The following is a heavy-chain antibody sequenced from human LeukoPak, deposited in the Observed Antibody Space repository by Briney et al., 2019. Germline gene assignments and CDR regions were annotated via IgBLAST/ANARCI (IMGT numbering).Heavy chain of an antibody. J-gene: IGHJ4*02. V-gene: IGHV4-39*01. CDR1: GGSITSYY. CDR3: ARRGRFYGSGCSNNFDY. D-gene: IGHD3-10*01. CDR2: IYYSGST. Sequence: PSETLSLTCTVSGGSITSYYRRWIRQPPGKGLEWIGSIYYSGSTYYNPSLKSRVTISVDTSKNQFSLKLSSVTAADTAVYYCARRGRFYGSGCSNNFDYCGPGTLVTVSS.